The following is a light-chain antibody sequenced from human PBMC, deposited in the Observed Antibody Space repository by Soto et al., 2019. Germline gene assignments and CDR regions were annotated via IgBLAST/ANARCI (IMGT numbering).Light chain of an antibody. CDR1: QSISSW. CDR3: QQYNSYWT. V-gene: IGKV1-5*03. CDR2: KAS. J-gene: IGKJ1*01. Sequence: DIQMTQSPSTLSASVGDRVTITCRASQSISSWLAWYQQKPGKAPKLLIYKASSLETGVSSRFSGSASGTDFTLSISSLQPDDSATYYCQQYNSYWTFGQGTKVEIK.